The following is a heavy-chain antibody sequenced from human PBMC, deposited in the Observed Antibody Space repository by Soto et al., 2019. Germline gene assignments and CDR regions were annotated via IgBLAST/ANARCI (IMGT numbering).Heavy chain of an antibody. CDR1: GGTFSTYI. J-gene: IGHJ3*01. CDR3: ARDRITTRGDAFDL. CDR2: IIPIPDIT. Sequence: QVQLVQSGAEVRKPGSSVKVSCKAPGGTFSTYIIRWVRQAPGQGLEWMGRIIPIPDITNYAQKFQRRGTLTADRSPSTAYMELTSLKSDDPAVYYCARDRITTRGDAFDLWRQGTMVTVSS. D-gene: IGHD3-3*01. V-gene: IGHV1-69*08.